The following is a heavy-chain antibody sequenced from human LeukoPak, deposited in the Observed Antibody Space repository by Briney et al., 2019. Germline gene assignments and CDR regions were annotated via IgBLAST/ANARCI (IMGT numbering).Heavy chain of an antibody. J-gene: IGHJ3*02. CDR2: ISSSSSYI. CDR3: ARGRLRFLERLGPDDALDI. Sequence: PGGSLRLSCAASGFTFSSYSMNWVRQAPGKGLEWVSSISSSSSYIYYADSVKGRFTISRDNAKNSLYLQMNSLRAEDTAVYYCARGRLRFLERLGPDDALDIWGQGTMVTVSS. CDR1: GFTFSSYS. D-gene: IGHD3-3*01. V-gene: IGHV3-21*01.